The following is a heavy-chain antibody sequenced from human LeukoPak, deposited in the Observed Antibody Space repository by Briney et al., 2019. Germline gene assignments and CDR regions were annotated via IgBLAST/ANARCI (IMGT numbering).Heavy chain of an antibody. CDR1: GFTFSNHP. CDR3: AKGNGDSLDY. V-gene: IGHV3-23*01. CDR2: VSGNGLSK. D-gene: IGHD1-1*01. J-gene: IGHJ4*02. Sequence: GGSLRLSCAVSGFTFSNHPMTWVRQAPGKGLEWVAGVSGNGLSKYYADSMKGRFTVSRDNAKNTVYLQMNSLRADDTAVYYCAKGNGDSLDYWGQGTLVTVSS.